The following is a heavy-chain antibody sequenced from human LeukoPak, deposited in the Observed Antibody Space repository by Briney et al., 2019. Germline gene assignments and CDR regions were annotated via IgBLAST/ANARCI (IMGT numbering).Heavy chain of an antibody. D-gene: IGHD2-2*01. V-gene: IGHV3-21*01. J-gene: IGHJ4*02. CDR2: ISKSGTYI. CDR1: GFTFRDYA. CDR3: AREVLIVVEPAANTIDY. Sequence: GGSLRLSCAASGFTFRDYAMNWVRQAPGKGLEWVSAISKSGTYIKYADSVKGRFTVSRDNAKNSLFLQMNSLRVEDTAVYFCAREVLIVVEPAANTIDYWGQGTRVTVSS.